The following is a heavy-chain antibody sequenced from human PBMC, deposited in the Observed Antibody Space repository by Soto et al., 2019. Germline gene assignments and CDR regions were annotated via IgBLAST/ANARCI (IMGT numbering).Heavy chain of an antibody. CDR2: IKSKTDGGTT. CDR3: ARDLEWVAGFYYYAMDV. V-gene: IGHV3-15*01. CDR1: GFTFSNAW. D-gene: IGHD3-3*01. J-gene: IGHJ6*02. Sequence: KPGGSLRLSCAASGFTFSNAWMSWVRQAPGKGLEWVGRIKSKTDGGTTDYAAPVKGRFTISRDDSRSTLNLQMNSLRAEDTAVYYCARDLEWVAGFYYYAMDVWGQGTTVTVSS.